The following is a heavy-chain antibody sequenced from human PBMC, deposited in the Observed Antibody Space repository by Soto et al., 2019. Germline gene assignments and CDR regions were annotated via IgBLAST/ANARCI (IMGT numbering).Heavy chain of an antibody. V-gene: IGHV4-31*03. CDR2: IYYSGST. J-gene: IGHJ6*02. CDR1: GGSISSGGYY. CDR3: ARMHRGTSMDV. Sequence: QVQLQESGPGLVKPSQTLSLTCTVSGGSISSGGYYWSWIRQHPGKGLEWIGYIYYSGSTYYNPSLKGRVPISGDTSKNQFSLKLSSVTAADTAVYYCARMHRGTSMDVWGQGTTVTVSS. D-gene: IGHD3-10*01.